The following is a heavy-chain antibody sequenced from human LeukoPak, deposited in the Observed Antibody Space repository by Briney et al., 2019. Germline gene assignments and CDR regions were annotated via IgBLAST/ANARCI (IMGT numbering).Heavy chain of an antibody. CDR1: GFTFSSYS. CDR3: ARGSARRYSGYDGKQRRNWFDP. V-gene: IGHV4-34*01. D-gene: IGHD5-12*01. Sequence: GSLRLSCAASGFTFSSYSMNWVRQPPGKGLEWIGEINHSGSTNYNPSLRSRVTISVDTSKNQFSLKLSSVTAADTAVYYCARGSARRYSGYDGKQRRNWFDPWGQGTLVTVSS. J-gene: IGHJ5*02. CDR2: INHSGST.